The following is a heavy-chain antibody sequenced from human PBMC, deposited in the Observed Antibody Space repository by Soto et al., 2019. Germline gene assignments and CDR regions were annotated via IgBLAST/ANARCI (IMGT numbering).Heavy chain of an antibody. CDR2: ISGSGGST. D-gene: IGHD6-19*01. J-gene: IGHJ6*02. CDR3: AKVPVQWGEPYYYYGMDV. Sequence: GGSLRLSCAASGFTFSSYAMSWVRQAPGKGLEWVSAISGSGGSTYYADSVKGRFTISRDNSKNTLYLQMNSLRAEDTAVYYCAKVPVQWGEPYYYYGMDVWGQGTTVTVSS. V-gene: IGHV3-23*01. CDR1: GFTFSSYA.